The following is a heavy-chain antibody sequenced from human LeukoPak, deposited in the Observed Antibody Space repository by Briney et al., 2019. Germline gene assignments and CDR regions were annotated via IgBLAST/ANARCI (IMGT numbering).Heavy chain of an antibody. CDR1: GFTFSSYG. V-gene: IGHV3-33*06. J-gene: IGHJ4*02. Sequence: PGRSLRLSCAASGFTFSSYGMHWVRQAPGKGLEWVAVIWYDGSNKYYADSAKGRFTISRDNSKNTLYLQMNSLRAEDTAVYYCAQGYCSGGSCYSFDYWGQGTLVTVSS. CDR2: IWYDGSNK. CDR3: AQGYCSGGSCYSFDY. D-gene: IGHD2-15*01.